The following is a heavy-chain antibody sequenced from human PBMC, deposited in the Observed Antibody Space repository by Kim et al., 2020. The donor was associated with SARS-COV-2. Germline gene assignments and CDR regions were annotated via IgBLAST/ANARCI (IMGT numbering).Heavy chain of an antibody. J-gene: IGHJ2*01. Sequence: GGSLRLSCAASGFTFSSYAMSWVRQAPGKGLEWVSAISGSGGSTYYADSVKGRFTISRDNSKNTLYLQMNSLRAEDTAVYYCAKVKGSGSYYFLPDLPRYFDLWGRGTLVTVSS. V-gene: IGHV3-23*01. CDR2: ISGSGGST. CDR1: GFTFSSYA. D-gene: IGHD3-10*01. CDR3: AKVKGSGSYYFLPDLPRYFDL.